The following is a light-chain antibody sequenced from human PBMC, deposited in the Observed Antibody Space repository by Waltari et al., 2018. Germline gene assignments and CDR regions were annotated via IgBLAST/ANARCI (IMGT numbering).Light chain of an antibody. CDR1: QSVLYSSNNKNY. CDR2: WAS. Sequence: DIVMTQSPDSLAVSLGERATINCKSRQSVLYSSNNKNYLAWYQQKPEQPPKLLIYWASTRELGVHDRFSGSGSGTDFTLTISSLQAEDVAVYYCQQYYSTPSITFGQGTRLEIK. J-gene: IGKJ5*01. CDR3: QQYYSTPSIT. V-gene: IGKV4-1*01.